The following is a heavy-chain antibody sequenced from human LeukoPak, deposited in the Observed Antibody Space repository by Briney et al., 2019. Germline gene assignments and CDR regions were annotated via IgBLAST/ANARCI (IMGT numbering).Heavy chain of an antibody. CDR2: IYYSGST. CDR3: ARGRKQWLVRGIYYYYYMDV. J-gene: IGHJ6*03. CDR1: GGSISSSSYY. D-gene: IGHD6-19*01. V-gene: IGHV4-39*07. Sequence: SETLSLTCTVSGGSISSSSYYWGWIRQPPGKGLEWIGSIYYSGSTYYNPSLKSRVTISVDTSKNQFSLKLSSVTAADTAVYYCARGRKQWLVRGIYYYYYMDVWGKGTTVTISS.